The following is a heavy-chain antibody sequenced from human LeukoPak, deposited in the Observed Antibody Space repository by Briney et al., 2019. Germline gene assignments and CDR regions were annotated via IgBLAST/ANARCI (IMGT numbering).Heavy chain of an antibody. V-gene: IGHV3-21*04. D-gene: IGHD6-13*01. CDR1: GFSFSTYS. CDR2: ITSTGNYV. Sequence: PGGSLRLSCAASGFSFSTYSMNWVRQAPGKGLEWVSSITSTGNYVYQADLVKGRLTISRDNTKNSLYLQLNSLRAEDTAVYYCARDLSYSSTYNWFDPWGQGTLVTVSS. CDR3: ARDLSYSSTYNWFDP. J-gene: IGHJ5*02.